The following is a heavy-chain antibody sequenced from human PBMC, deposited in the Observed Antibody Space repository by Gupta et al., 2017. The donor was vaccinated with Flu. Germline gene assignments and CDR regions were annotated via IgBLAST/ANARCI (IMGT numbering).Heavy chain of an antibody. CDR1: GFTFSSYW. V-gene: IGHV3-74*01. CDR2: INSDGSST. D-gene: IGHD6-13*01. J-gene: IGHJ6*02. CDR3: ARGVAAAGTVYYGMDV. Sequence: EVQLVESGGGLVQPGGSLRLSCAASGFTFSSYWMHWVRQAPGKGLVWVSRINSDGSSTSYADSVKGRFTISRDNAKNTLYLQMNSLRAEDTAVYYCARGVAAAGTVYYGMDVWGQGTTVTVSS.